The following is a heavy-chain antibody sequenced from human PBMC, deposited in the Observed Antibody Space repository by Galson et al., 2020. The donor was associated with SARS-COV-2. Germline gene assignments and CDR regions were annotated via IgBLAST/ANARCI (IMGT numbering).Heavy chain of an antibody. Sequence: ASVKVSCKASGGTFSSYAISWVRQAPGQGLEWMGGIIPIFGTANYAQKFQGRVTITTDESTSTAYMELSSLRSEDTAVYYCASLSAAAGNLDYWGQGTLVTVSS. V-gene: IGHV1-69*05. CDR1: GGTFSSYA. CDR2: IIPIFGTA. J-gene: IGHJ4*02. D-gene: IGHD6-13*01. CDR3: ASLSAAAGNLDY.